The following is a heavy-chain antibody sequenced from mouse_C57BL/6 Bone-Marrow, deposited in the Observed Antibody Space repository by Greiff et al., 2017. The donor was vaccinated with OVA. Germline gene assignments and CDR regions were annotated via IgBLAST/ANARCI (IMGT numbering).Heavy chain of an antibody. D-gene: IGHD2-4*01. V-gene: IGHV1-55*01. CDR1: GYTFTSYW. CDR3: AKGIYYDYDGRLMMDY. Sequence: VQLQQSGAELVKPGASVKMSCKASGYTFTSYWITWVKQSPGQGLEWIGDIYPGSGSTNYNEKFKSKATLTVDTSSSTAYMQLSSLTSEDSAVYYCAKGIYYDYDGRLMMDYWGQGTSVTVSS. J-gene: IGHJ4*01. CDR2: IYPGSGST.